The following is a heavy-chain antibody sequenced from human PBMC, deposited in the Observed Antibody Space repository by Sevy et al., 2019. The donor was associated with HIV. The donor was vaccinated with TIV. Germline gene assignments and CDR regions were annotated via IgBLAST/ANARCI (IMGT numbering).Heavy chain of an antibody. CDR2: ISSSSSYI. J-gene: IGHJ4*02. D-gene: IGHD3-3*01. CDR1: GFTFSSYS. Sequence: GGSLRLSCAASGFTFSSYSMNWVRQAPGKGLEWVSSISSSSSYIYYADSVKGRLTISRDNAKNSLYLQMNSLRAEDTAVYYCARDRPPYDFWSGYPIDYWGQGTLVTVSS. CDR3: ARDRPPYDFWSGYPIDY. V-gene: IGHV3-21*01.